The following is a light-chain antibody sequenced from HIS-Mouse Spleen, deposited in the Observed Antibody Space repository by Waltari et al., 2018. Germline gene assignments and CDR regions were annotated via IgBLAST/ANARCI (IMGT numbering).Light chain of an antibody. V-gene: IGLV3-21*02. CDR1: NIGSKS. Sequence: SYVLTQPPSVSVAPGQTARITCGGNNIGSKSVHWYQQKPGQAPVLVVDEDSDRPSGIPEGFSGSNSGNTATLTISRVEAGDEADYYCQVWDSSSDPSYVFGTGTKVTVL. CDR2: EDS. CDR3: QVWDSSSDPSYV. J-gene: IGLJ1*01.